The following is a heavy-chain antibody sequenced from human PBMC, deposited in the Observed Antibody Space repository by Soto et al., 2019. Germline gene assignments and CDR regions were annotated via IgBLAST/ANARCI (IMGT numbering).Heavy chain of an antibody. D-gene: IGHD3-9*01. Sequence: SETLSLTCTASSGSISSSNYYWGWIRQPPGKGLEWIGNIYYSGSTYNNPSLKSRVTISVDTSNNQFSLRLRSVTAADTAVYYCARAGLTDWRKGGDAFDVWGQGTKVT. CDR2: IYYSGST. V-gene: IGHV4-39*01. CDR3: ARAGLTDWRKGGDAFDV. J-gene: IGHJ3*01. CDR1: SGSISSSNYY.